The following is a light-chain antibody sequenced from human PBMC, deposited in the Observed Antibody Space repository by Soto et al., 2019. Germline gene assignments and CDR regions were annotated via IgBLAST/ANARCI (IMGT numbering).Light chain of an antibody. Sequence: EVVLTXSXXPRPLGPGGTATPACRASQTVDRYVAWYQQKGGQAPRLLIYDAYTRATGVGARFTGSGSATDFSLTITSLEPEDFAVYYCQQRSKWPGTFGGGTKVDIK. CDR2: DAY. V-gene: IGKV3-11*01. J-gene: IGKJ4*01. CDR1: QTVDRY. CDR3: QQRSKWPGT.